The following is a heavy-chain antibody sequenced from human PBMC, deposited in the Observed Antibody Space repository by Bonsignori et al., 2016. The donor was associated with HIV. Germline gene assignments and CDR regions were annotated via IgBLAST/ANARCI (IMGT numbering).Heavy chain of an antibody. V-gene: IGHV1-2*02. CDR2: INPNSGGT. J-gene: IGHJ3*02. CDR3: ARERAPYYDFWSGYYSRAFDI. Sequence: VRQALGQGLEWMGWINPNSGGTNYAQKFQGRVTMTRDTSISTAYMELSRLRSDDTAVYYCARERAPYYDFWSGYYSRAFDIWGQGTMVTVSS. D-gene: IGHD3-3*01.